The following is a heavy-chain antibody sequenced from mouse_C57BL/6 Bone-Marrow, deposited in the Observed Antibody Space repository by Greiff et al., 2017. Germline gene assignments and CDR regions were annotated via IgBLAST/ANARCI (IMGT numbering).Heavy chain of an antibody. CDR2: INPNNGGT. CDR3: ARNDGLYYFDY. Sequence: VQLQQSGPELVKPGASVKISCKASGYTFTDYYMNWVKQSHGKSLEWIGDINPNNGGTSYKQKFKGKATLTVDKSSSTAYMELRSLTSEDSAVYYCARNDGLYYFDYWGQGTTLTVSS. CDR1: GYTFTDYY. V-gene: IGHV1-26*01. J-gene: IGHJ2*01. D-gene: IGHD2-3*01.